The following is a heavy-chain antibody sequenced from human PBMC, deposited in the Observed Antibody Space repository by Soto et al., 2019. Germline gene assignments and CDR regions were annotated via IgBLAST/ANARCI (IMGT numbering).Heavy chain of an antibody. CDR2: IYSSGST. CDR3: AREDCSSTSCRNDAFDI. CDR1: GGSISNYY. J-gene: IGHJ3*02. V-gene: IGHV4-59*01. Sequence: SETLSLTCTVSGGSISNYYWNWIRQSPGKGLEWIGYIYSSGSTHYNPSPQNRVTISIDTSKNQVSLKVNSVTAADTAVYYCAREDCSSTSCRNDAFDIWGQGTMVTVSS. D-gene: IGHD2-2*01.